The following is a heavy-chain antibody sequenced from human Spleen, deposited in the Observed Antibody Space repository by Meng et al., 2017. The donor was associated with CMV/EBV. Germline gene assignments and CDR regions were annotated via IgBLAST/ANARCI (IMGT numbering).Heavy chain of an antibody. D-gene: IGHD2-2*01. CDR3: AIFDCSSTSCYGYYYYAMDV. CDR1: GYTFTGYY. J-gene: IGHJ6*02. CDR2: INPKSGAT. Sequence: ASVKVSCKASGYTFTGYYLHWVRQAPGQGLEWMGWINPKSGATNFEQKFQGRVTMTRDMSISTTYMDLSRLRSDDTAVYYCAIFDCSSTSCYGYYYYAMDVWGQGTTVTVSS. V-gene: IGHV1-2*02.